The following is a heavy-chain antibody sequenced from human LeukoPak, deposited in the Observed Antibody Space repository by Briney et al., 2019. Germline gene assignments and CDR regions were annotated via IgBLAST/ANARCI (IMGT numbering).Heavy chain of an antibody. Sequence: ASVKVSCKASGYTFTSYAMHWVRQAPGQRLEWMGWINAGNGNKKYPQKLQGSVTINRDTSASTAYMKLSSLRSEDTAVYYCARESSLRGLGDAVDIWGQGTMVSVSS. CDR1: GYTFTSYA. CDR3: ARESSLRGLGDAVDI. V-gene: IGHV1-3*01. D-gene: IGHD3-10*01. J-gene: IGHJ3*02. CDR2: INAGNGNK.